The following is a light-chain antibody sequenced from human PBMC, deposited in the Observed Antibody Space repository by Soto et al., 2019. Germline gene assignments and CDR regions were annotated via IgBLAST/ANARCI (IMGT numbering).Light chain of an antibody. CDR1: TSDVGNYNY. J-gene: IGLJ1*01. V-gene: IGLV2-14*01. Sequence: QSVLTQPASVSGSPGQSITISCTGTTSDVGNYNYVSWYQQHPGKAPKLMIYEVSYRSTGASNRFSGTKSGNTASLTISGLQGEDEADYYCSSYTATNPYVFGTGTKVTVL. CDR2: EVS. CDR3: SSYTATNPYV.